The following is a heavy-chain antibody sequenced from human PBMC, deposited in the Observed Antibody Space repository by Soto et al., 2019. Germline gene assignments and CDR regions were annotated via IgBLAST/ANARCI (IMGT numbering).Heavy chain of an antibody. V-gene: IGHV4-39*01. CDR2: IYYSGST. D-gene: IGHD2-2*01. CDR3: ARLGYQLYYGMDV. Sequence: SETLSLTCTVSGGSISSSSYYWGWIRQPPGKGLEWIGSIYYSGSTYYNPSLKSRVTISVDTSKNQFSLKLSSVTAADTAVYYCARLGYQLYYGMDVWGQGTTVTVSS. CDR1: GGSISSSSYY. J-gene: IGHJ6*02.